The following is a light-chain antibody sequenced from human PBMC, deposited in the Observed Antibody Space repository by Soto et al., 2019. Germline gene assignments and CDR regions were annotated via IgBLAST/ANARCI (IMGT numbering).Light chain of an antibody. J-gene: IGKJ4*01. CDR1: QSIANF. Sequence: IEWRQSPCSLSASVGYIVTIAFRSIQSIANFLNWYQQKPGKAPKLVIYGTSTLQSGVPARFSGSGSGTDFTLTISSLEPEDFAVYYCQQRSNGQGATFGGETKWRS. CDR2: GTS. CDR3: QQRSNGQGAT. V-gene: IGKV1-39*01.